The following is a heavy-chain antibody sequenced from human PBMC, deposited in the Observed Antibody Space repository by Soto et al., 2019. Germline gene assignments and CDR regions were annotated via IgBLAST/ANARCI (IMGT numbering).Heavy chain of an antibody. D-gene: IGHD3-3*01. V-gene: IGHV3-74*01. CDR2: INSDGSST. J-gene: IGHJ6*03. CDR1: GFIFSNSW. CDR3: ARDWSGRGNSAYYCYNMDV. Sequence: EVQLVESGGGLVQPGGSLRLSCAASGFIFSNSWMHWVRQAPGKGLVWVSRINSDGSSTDYADSGKGRFTISRDNDKNTLYLQMNSWRAEDTALYYWARDWSGRGNSAYYCYNMDVWGKGTRVTVSS.